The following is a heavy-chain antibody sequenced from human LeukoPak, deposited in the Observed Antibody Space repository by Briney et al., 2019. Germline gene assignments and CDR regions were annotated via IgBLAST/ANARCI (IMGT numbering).Heavy chain of an antibody. D-gene: IGHD3-9*01. Sequence: SETLSLTCTVSGGSISRYYWSWIRQPPGKGLEWIGYVHYSGSTYYNPSLKGRVTISVDTSKNQFSLKLSSVTAADTAVYYCASSYYDILTGYYDYYYYYYMDVWGKGTTVTVSS. CDR1: GGSISRYY. CDR2: VHYSGST. CDR3: ASSYYDILTGYYDYYYYYYMDV. J-gene: IGHJ6*03. V-gene: IGHV4-59*08.